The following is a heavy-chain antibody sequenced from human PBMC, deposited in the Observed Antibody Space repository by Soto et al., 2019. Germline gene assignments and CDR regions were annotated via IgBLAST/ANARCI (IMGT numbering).Heavy chain of an antibody. CDR2: TYYRSKWYN. CDR3: ARRSTVTYDY. Sequence: PSQTLSLTCGLSGDSVSSNSAAWNWLRQSPSRGLEWLGRTYYRSKWYNDYAVSVESRITINPDTSKNQYSLKLSAVTAADTAVYYCARRSTVTYDYWGQGILVTVSS. CDR1: GDSVSSNSAA. J-gene: IGHJ4*02. D-gene: IGHD4-17*01. V-gene: IGHV6-1*01.